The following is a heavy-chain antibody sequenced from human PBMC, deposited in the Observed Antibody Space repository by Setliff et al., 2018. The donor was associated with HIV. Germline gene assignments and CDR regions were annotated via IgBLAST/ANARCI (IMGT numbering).Heavy chain of an antibody. CDR2: IYTSGST. D-gene: IGHD6-13*01. V-gene: IGHV4-61*02. J-gene: IGHJ6*03. Sequence: PSQTLSLTCVVSNGSIYSGSYYRSWIRQPAGKGLEWIGRIYTSGSTNYNPSLKNRVAISVDTSKNQVSLRLSSVTAADTGVYYCARHKDPPGSRWIFYYYYMDLWGGGTTVTVSS. CDR1: NGSIYSGSYY. CDR3: ARHKDPPGSRWIFYYYYMDL.